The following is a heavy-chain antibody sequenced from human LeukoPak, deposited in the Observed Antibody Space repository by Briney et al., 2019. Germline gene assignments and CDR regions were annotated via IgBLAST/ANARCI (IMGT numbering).Heavy chain of an antibody. Sequence: SVKVSCKASGGTFSSYAISWVRQAPGQGLEWMGRIIPILGITNYAQKFQGRVTITADKSTSTAFMELSSLGSEDTAVYYCARDLEGSGSYYLNWFDPWGQGTLVTVSS. J-gene: IGHJ5*02. CDR1: GGTFSSYA. CDR3: ARDLEGSGSYYLNWFDP. V-gene: IGHV1-69*04. CDR2: IIPILGIT. D-gene: IGHD3-10*01.